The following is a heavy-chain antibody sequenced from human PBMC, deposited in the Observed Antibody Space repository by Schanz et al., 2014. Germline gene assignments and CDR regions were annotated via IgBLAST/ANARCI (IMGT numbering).Heavy chain of an antibody. D-gene: IGHD5-12*01. V-gene: IGHV3-53*01. CDR1: GFTVNTHY. J-gene: IGHJ3*01. CDR3: ARDGGRDGYNLAFDV. Sequence: EVQLVESGGGLIQPGGSLRLSCAVSGFTVNTHYMSWVRQAPGKGLEWISSMYINSGSTQYADSVKGRFIISRDSSKNTLFLQMNSLRAEDTAVYLCARDGGRDGYNLAFDVWGQGTLATFSS. CDR2: MYINSGST.